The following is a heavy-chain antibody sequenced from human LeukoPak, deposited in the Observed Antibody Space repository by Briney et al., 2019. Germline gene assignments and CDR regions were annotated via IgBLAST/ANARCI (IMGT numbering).Heavy chain of an antibody. D-gene: IGHD1-26*01. V-gene: IGHV1-2*02. CDR3: ARGRGSWSSMNWFDP. CDR1: GYTFTGYY. CDR2: INPNSGGT. Sequence: ASVKVSCKASGYTFTGYYMHWVRQAPGQGLEWMGWINPNSGGTNYAQKFQGRVTMTRDTSISTAYMELSRLRSDDTAVYYCARGRGSWSSMNWFDPWGQGTLVTVSS. J-gene: IGHJ5*02.